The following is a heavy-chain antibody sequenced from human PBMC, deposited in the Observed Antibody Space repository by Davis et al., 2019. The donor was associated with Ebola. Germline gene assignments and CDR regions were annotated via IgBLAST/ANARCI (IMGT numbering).Heavy chain of an antibody. CDR3: ARTSIVGTTTTASDI. V-gene: IGHV3-53*05. CDR2: LYSAGST. D-gene: IGHD1-26*01. Sequence: PGGSLRLSCAASGFTVNTNFMSWVRRAPGKGLEWLAILYSAGSTFYADSVKGRFTISRDDSENTLYLQMDSLRSDDTAVYFCARTSIVGTTTTASDIWGQGTKVTVSS. J-gene: IGHJ3*02. CDR1: GFTVNTNF.